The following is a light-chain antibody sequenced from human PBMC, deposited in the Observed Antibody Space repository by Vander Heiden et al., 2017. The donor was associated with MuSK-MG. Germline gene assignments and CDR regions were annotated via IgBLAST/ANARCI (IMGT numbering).Light chain of an antibody. Sequence: DIQLTQSPSSLSASVGDRVTITCRASQNIGISLNWYQQRPGKAPRLLIYAASVLQTGVPSRFSGSGYGTDFSLTITNRQAEDFAPYYCQEKVNNPPITFGQGTKVDIK. CDR1: QNIGIS. V-gene: IGKV1-39*01. CDR3: QEKVNNPPIT. J-gene: IGKJ3*01. CDR2: AAS.